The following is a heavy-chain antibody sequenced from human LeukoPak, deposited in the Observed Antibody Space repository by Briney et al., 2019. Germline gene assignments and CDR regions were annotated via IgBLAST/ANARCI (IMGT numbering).Heavy chain of an antibody. CDR2: ISAGGGST. V-gene: IGHV3-23*01. J-gene: IGHJ5*02. CDR3: AKSPRSAADNWFDP. Sequence: GGSLRLSCAASGFTLSTYAMNWVRQAPGKGLEWVSGISAGGGSTYYADSVKGRFTISRDNSKNTLYLQMNSLTVEDTAVYYCAKSPRSAADNWFDPWGQGTLVTVSS. D-gene: IGHD6-13*01. CDR1: GFTLSTYA.